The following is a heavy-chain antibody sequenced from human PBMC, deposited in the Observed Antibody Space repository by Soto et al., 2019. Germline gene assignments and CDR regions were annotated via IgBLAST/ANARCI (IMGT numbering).Heavy chain of an antibody. V-gene: IGHV5-10-1*01. J-gene: IGHJ6*02. Sequence: GESLKSSCKGSGYSFTSYWISWVRQMPGKGLEWMGRIDPSDSYTNYSPSFQGHVTISADKSISTAYLQWSSLKASDTAMYYCARRSSSSDYYYYGMDVWGQGTTVTVSS. CDR2: IDPSDSYT. D-gene: IGHD6-6*01. CDR3: ARRSSSSDYYYYGMDV. CDR1: GYSFTSYW.